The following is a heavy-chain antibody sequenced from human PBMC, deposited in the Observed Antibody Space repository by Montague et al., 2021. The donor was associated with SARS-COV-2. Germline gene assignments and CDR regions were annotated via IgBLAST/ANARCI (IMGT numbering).Heavy chain of an antibody. V-gene: IGHV2-5*01. J-gene: IGHJ4*02. CDR3: AHKNSGWPIEFAH. Sequence: PALVKPTQTLTLTCTFSGFSLDSRGVGVGWIRQPPGKALECLALIYWNDDKRYSPSLKTRLTVTKDTSRNQVVLRMTNMDPVDTATYFCAHKNSGWPIEFAHWGQGTLVTVSS. CDR2: IYWNDDK. CDR1: GFSLDSRGVG. D-gene: IGHD6-19*01.